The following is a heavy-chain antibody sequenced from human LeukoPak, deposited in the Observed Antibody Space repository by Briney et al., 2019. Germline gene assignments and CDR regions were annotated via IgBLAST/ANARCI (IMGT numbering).Heavy chain of an antibody. D-gene: IGHD3-16*02. Sequence: SETLSLTCTVSGGSISSSSYYWGWIRQPPGKGLEWIGSIYYSGSTYYNPSLKSRVTISVDTSKNQFSLKLSSVTAADTAVYYCARQAITFGGVIVMDYYYYMDVWGKGTTVTISS. J-gene: IGHJ6*03. CDR1: GGSISSSSYY. CDR3: ARQAITFGGVIVMDYYYYMDV. V-gene: IGHV4-39*01. CDR2: IYYSGST.